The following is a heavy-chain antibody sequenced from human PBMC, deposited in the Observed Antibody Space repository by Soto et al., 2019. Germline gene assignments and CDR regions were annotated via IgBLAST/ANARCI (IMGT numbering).Heavy chain of an antibody. Sequence: QVQLVESGGGVVPPGRSLRLSCAASGFTFSNYGMHWVRQGPGKGLEWVAVISYDGSNKYYADSVRGRFTISRDNSKNTLYLQMNSLRAEDTAVYYCATSEYSSNWYYFDYWGQGTLVTVSS. CDR2: ISYDGSNK. CDR3: ATSEYSSNWYYFDY. J-gene: IGHJ4*02. CDR1: GFTFSNYG. V-gene: IGHV3-30*03. D-gene: IGHD6-13*01.